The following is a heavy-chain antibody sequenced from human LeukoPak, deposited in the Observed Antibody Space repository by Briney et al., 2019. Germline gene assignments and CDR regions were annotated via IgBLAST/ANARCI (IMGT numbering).Heavy chain of an antibody. CDR1: GGSINSSTYY. V-gene: IGHV4-39*07. J-gene: IGHJ3*02. CDR3: ARRNSYDNGRAFDI. CDR2: IYYSGST. Sequence: SETLSLTCTVSGGSINSSTYYWGWIRQPPGKGLKWIGSIYYSGSTYYNPSLKSRVTISVDTSKDQFSLKLSSVTAADTAVYYCARRNSYDNGRAFDIWGQGAMVTVSS. D-gene: IGHD5-18*01.